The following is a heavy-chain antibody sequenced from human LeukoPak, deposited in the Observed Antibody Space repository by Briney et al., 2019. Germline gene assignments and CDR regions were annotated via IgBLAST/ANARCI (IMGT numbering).Heavy chain of an antibody. V-gene: IGHV1-46*01. CDR1: GFTFTSSA. Sequence: GASVKVSCKASGFTFTSSAVHWVRQAPGQGLEWMGIINPSGGSTSYAQKFQGRVTMTRDTSTSTVYMELSSLRSEDTAVYYCAREGYSGSYRAIDYWGQGTLVTVSS. D-gene: IGHD1-26*01. CDR3: AREGYSGSYRAIDY. J-gene: IGHJ4*02. CDR2: INPSGGST.